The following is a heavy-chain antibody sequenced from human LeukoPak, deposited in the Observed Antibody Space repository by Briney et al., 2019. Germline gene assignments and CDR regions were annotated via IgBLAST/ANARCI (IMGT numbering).Heavy chain of an antibody. D-gene: IGHD3-22*01. CDR3: ARDRGYYDSSGYPVYFDY. Sequence: PGRSLRLSCAASGFTFSSYAMHWVRQAPGKGLEWVAVISYDGSNKYYADSVKGRFTISTDNSKNTLYLQMNSLRAEDTAVYYCARDRGYYDSSGYPVYFDYWGQGTLFTVSS. CDR2: ISYDGSNK. V-gene: IGHV3-30-3*01. J-gene: IGHJ4*02. CDR1: GFTFSSYA.